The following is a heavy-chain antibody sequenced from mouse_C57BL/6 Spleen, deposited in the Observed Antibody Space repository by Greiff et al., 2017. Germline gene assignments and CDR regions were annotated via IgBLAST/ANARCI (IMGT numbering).Heavy chain of an antibody. D-gene: IGHD2-1*01. CDR3: ARIYYDAMDY. CDR1: GFTFSDYG. V-gene: IGHV5-17*01. CDR2: ISSGCSTI. Sequence: EVTLVESGGGLVKPGGSLKLSCAASGFTFSDYGMHWVRQAPEKGLEWVAYISSGCSTIYYADTVKGRFTISRDNAKNTLFLQMTSVRSEDTAMYYCARIYYDAMDYWGQGTSVTVSS. J-gene: IGHJ4*01.